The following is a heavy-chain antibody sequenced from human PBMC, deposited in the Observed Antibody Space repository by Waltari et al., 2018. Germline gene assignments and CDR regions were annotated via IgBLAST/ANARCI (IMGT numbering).Heavy chain of an antibody. CDR3: ARDPARRADY. J-gene: IGHJ4*02. CDR2: IKPDGSQT. Sequence: EVQLVESGGGLVQPGGSLRLSCVASGFPLGNYWMHWVRQAPGKGLEWVAHIKPDGSQTDYVDSVKGRFAISRDNARNSLYLQMNSLRADDTAIYYCARDPARRADYWGQGTLVTVSS. V-gene: IGHV3-7*01. CDR1: GFPLGNYW.